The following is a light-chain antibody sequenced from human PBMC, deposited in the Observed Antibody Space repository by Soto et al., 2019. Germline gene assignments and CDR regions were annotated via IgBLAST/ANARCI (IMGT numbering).Light chain of an antibody. CDR1: QNIDNY. CDR3: QESYSSPAVS. Sequence: DIQMTQSPSSLSASLGDRVTITCRASQNIDNYLNWYQHKPGKAXKLLIYATSTLHSGVPARFSGSGSGTEFTLTISSLQAEDFANYLCQESYSSPAVSFGGGTKVDIK. J-gene: IGKJ4*01. V-gene: IGKV1-39*01. CDR2: ATS.